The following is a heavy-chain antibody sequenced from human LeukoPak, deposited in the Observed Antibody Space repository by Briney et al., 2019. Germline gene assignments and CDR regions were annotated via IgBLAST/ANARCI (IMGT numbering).Heavy chain of an antibody. CDR2: ISGRGGST. CDR1: GFTFRTYA. D-gene: IGHD6-19*01. Sequence: GGSLRLSCAASGFTFRTYAMSWVRQAPGKGLEWVSAISGRGGSTYHADSVKGRFTISRDNSKNTLYLQMNSLRAEDTAVYYCVKRRGVAGSPDYWGQGTLVTVSS. CDR3: VKRRGVAGSPDY. V-gene: IGHV3-23*01. J-gene: IGHJ4*02.